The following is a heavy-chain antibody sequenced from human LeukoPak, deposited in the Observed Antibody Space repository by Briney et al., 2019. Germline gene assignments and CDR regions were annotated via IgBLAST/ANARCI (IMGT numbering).Heavy chain of an antibody. V-gene: IGHV4-59*08. CDR3: AKQQLVRCFDY. CDR1: GGSISSYY. CDR2: IYYSGGT. D-gene: IGHD6-13*01. J-gene: IGHJ4*02. Sequence: PSETLSLTCTVSGGSISSYYWSWIRQPPGKGLEWIGYIYYSGGTNYNPSLKSRVTISVDTSKNQFSLKLSSVTAADTAVYYCAKQQLVRCFDYWGQGTLVTVSS.